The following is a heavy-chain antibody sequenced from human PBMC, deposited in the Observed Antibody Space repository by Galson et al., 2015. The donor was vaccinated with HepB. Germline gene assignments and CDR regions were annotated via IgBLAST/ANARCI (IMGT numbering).Heavy chain of an antibody. CDR3: ARDSVGIAVAGRGEYYYYGMDV. Sequence: SLRLSCAASGFTVSSNYMSWVRQAPGKGLEWVSVIYSGGSTYYADSVKGRFTISRDSSKNTLYLQMNSLRAEDTAVYYCARDSVGIAVAGRGEYYYYGMDVWGQGTTVTVSS. CDR2: IYSGGST. D-gene: IGHD6-19*01. V-gene: IGHV3-66*01. CDR1: GFTVSSNY. J-gene: IGHJ6*02.